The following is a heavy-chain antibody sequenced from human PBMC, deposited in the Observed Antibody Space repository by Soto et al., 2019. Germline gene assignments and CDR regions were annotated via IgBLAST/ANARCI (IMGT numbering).Heavy chain of an antibody. CDR1: GGSISSYY. Sequence: SETLSLTCTVSGGSISSYYWSWIRQPPGKGLEWIGYIYYSGSTNYNPSLKSRVTISVDTSKNQFPLKLSSVTAADTAVYYCASGLVLGYYYYYMDVWGKGTTVTVSS. D-gene: IGHD3-10*01. CDR2: IYYSGST. CDR3: ASGLVLGYYYYYMDV. J-gene: IGHJ6*03. V-gene: IGHV4-59*08.